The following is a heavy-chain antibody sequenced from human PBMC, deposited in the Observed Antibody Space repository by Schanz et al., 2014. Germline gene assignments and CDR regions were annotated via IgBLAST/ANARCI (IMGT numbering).Heavy chain of an antibody. CDR3: VKGGTNTLDS. J-gene: IGHJ4*02. Sequence: QVQLVESGGCVVQPGGSLRLSWATSGFTFSSYARHWVRQAPGKGLEWVAFIRDDGNENNYADSVKGRFTISRDNSKNTLYLQMNSLRGDDTAIYYCVKGGTNTLDSWGQGTLVTVSS. CDR1: GFTFSSYA. CDR2: IRDDGNEN. V-gene: IGHV3-30*02.